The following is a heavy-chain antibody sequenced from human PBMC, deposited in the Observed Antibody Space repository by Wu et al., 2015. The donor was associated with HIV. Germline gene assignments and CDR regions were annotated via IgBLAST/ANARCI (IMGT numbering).Heavy chain of an antibody. D-gene: IGHD3-9*01. Sequence: QVQMVQSGPEVKQPGASVKVSCKASGYTLTDYYMHWLRQAPGQGLEWMGWINPNSGGTNFAQKFQDRVTLTRDTSIGTAYMEMSGLRSDDTAVYYCARDYYDVLTTYSHYFFDLWGQGTLVTVSS. CDR1: GYTLTDYY. J-gene: IGHJ4*02. CDR2: INPNSGGT. V-gene: IGHV1-2*02. CDR3: ARDYYDVLTTYSHYFFDL.